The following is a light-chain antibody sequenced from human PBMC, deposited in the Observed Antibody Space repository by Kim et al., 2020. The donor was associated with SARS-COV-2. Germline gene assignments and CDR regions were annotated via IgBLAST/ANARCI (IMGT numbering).Light chain of an antibody. CDR3: QAWDGSNEECV. CDR2: YDT. V-gene: IGLV3-21*04. J-gene: IGLJ6*01. Sequence: SYELTQPPSVSVSPGEPASISCEGNKMGSKSVHWYQQKSGQAPMVVIYYDTHRPSGIPERFSGSNSGNTATLIISSAQARDEADYYCQAWDGSNEECVFG. CDR1: KMGSKS.